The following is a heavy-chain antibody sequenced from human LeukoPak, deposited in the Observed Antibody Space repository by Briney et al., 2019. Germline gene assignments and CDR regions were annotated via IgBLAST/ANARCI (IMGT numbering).Heavy chain of an antibody. D-gene: IGHD2-15*01. J-gene: IGHJ4*02. Sequence: SETLSLTCTVSGGSISSYYWGWVRQPPGKGLEWIGGIFYRGSTFYNPSLKSRVTISVDTSKNQFSLKLSSVTAADAAVYYCARDSVLTDTDYSSLPYSSDYWGQGTLVTVSS. V-gene: IGHV4-39*07. CDR3: ARDSVLTDTDYSSLPYSSDY. CDR2: IFYRGST. CDR1: GGSISSYY.